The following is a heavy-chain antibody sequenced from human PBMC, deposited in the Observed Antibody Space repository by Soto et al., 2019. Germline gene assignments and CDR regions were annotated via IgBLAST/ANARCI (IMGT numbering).Heavy chain of an antibody. J-gene: IGHJ5*02. Sequence: QVQLVESGGGVVQPGRSLRLSCAASGFTFSSYAMHWVRQAPGKGLEWVAVISYDGSNKYYADSVKGRFTISRDNSKNTLYLQMNSLRAEDTAVYYCARDARRYSSGWYLPDPWGQGTLVTVSS. CDR3: ARDARRYSSGWYLPDP. V-gene: IGHV3-30-3*01. D-gene: IGHD6-19*01. CDR2: ISYDGSNK. CDR1: GFTFSSYA.